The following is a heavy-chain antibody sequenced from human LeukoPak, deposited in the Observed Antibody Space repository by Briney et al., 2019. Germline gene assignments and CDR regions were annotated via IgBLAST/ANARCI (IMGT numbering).Heavy chain of an antibody. V-gene: IGHV3-23*01. CDR3: AKPECGGDCYFWYFDL. J-gene: IGHJ2*01. CDR1: GFTFSSYA. Sequence: GGTLRLSCAASGFTFSSYAMSWVRQAPGKGLEWVSSISGSGGSTYYADSVKGRFTISRDNSKNTLYLQMNSLRAEDTAVYYCAKPECGGDCYFWYFDLWGRGTLVTVSS. CDR2: ISGSGGST. D-gene: IGHD2-21*02.